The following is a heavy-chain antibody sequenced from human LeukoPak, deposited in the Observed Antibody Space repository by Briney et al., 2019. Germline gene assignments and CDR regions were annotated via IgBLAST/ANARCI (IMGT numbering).Heavy chain of an antibody. CDR3: ARDRVYCSSTSCHKDNWFDP. D-gene: IGHD2-2*02. J-gene: IGHJ5*02. CDR1: GYTFTSYY. Sequence: ASVKVSCKASGYTFTSYYMHWVRQAPGQGLEWMGIINPNSGGTNYAQKFQGRVTMTRDTSISTAYMELSRLRSDDTAVYYCARDRVYCSSTSCHKDNWFDPWGQGTLVTVSS. V-gene: IGHV1-2*02. CDR2: INPNSGGT.